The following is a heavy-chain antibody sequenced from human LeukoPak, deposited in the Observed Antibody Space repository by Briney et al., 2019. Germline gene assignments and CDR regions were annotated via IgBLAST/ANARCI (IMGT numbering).Heavy chain of an antibody. D-gene: IGHD1-14*01. Sequence: PSETLSLTCTVSGYSISRDYCWCWIRQPPGKGLEWIGSIHHIGSTYYNPSLKSRVTISVDTSNNQFSLYLSSVTAADTAVYFSARAQPNPPASAGPGWFDPWGQGTLVTISS. CDR2: IHHIGST. J-gene: IGHJ5*02. V-gene: IGHV4-38-2*02. CDR1: GYSISRDYC. CDR3: ARAQPNPPASAGPGWFDP.